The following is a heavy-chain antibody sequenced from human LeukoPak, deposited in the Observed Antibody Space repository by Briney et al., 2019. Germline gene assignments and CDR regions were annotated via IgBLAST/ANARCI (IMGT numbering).Heavy chain of an antibody. CDR1: GGSFSGYY. V-gene: IGHV4-34*01. J-gene: IGHJ4*02. Sequence: SETLSLTCAVYGGSFSGYYWSWIGQPPGKGLEWIGEINHSGSTNYNPSLKSRVTISVDTSKNQFSLKLSSVTAADTAVYYCARLLTNNVVVPAANIDYWGQGTLVTVSS. CDR2: INHSGST. D-gene: IGHD2-2*01. CDR3: ARLLTNNVVVPAANIDY.